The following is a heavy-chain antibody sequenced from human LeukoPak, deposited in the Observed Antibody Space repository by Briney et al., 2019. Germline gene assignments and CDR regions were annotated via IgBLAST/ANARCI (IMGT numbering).Heavy chain of an antibody. J-gene: IGHJ3*01. V-gene: IGHV3-74*01. D-gene: IGHD2-21*01. Sequence: GGSLGLSCAGSGFSFSGTWMHWFRQLPGEGPVWVSGKKSDGSEINYADSVRGRFTISRDNARNTLHLQMNSLRVEDTAVYYCVKDHSGSGRAFDVWGQGTKVTVSP. CDR3: VKDHSGSGRAFDV. CDR2: KKSDGSEI. CDR1: GFSFSGTW.